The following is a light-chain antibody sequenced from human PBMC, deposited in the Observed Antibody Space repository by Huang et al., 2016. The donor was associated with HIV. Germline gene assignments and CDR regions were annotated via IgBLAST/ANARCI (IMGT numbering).Light chain of an antibody. CDR2: DAS. J-gene: IGKJ1*01. Sequence: DIQMTQSPSSLSASVGDRFTITCQASQDISNYLNWYQQKPGKAPKLLIYDASNLETGVSSRFSGSGSGTDFTFTISSLQPEDIATYYCQHYDNLRTFGQGTKVEIK. CDR3: QHYDNLRT. V-gene: IGKV1-33*01. CDR1: QDISNY.